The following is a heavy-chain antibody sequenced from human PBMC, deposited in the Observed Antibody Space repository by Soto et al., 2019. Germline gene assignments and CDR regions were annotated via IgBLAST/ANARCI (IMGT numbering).Heavy chain of an antibody. CDR3: AIAQRDYGGKSGLFFDY. Sequence: PSVTLSLTCSVSGGSISSGAYYRRWIRQPPGKGLEWIAYIYYSGSTCYNSSLKSRVTISVDTSKNQFSLKLSSVTAADTAVYYCAIAQRDYGGKSGLFFDYWGQGPLVTVSP. J-gene: IGHJ4*02. CDR1: GGSISSGAYY. CDR2: IYYSGST. D-gene: IGHD4-17*01. V-gene: IGHV4-30-4*01.